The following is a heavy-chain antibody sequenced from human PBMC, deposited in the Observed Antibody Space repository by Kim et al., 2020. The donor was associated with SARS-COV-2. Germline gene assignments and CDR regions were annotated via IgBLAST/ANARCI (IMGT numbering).Heavy chain of an antibody. CDR1: GFTFSSYA. Sequence: GGSLRLSCATSGFTFSSYAMHWVRQAPGKGLEWVAVISYDGSNKYYADSVKGRFTISRDNSKNTLYLQMNSLRAEDTAVYYCARGFMYSSGWYLPLVGALFDYWGQGTLVTVSS. J-gene: IGHJ4*02. V-gene: IGHV3-30*04. D-gene: IGHD6-19*01. CDR3: ARGFMYSSGWYLPLVGALFDY. CDR2: ISYDGSNK.